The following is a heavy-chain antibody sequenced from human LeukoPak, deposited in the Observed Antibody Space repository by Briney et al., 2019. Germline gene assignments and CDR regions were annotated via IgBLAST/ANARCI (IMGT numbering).Heavy chain of an antibody. CDR2: MNPNSGNT. CDR1: GYTFTSYD. Sequence: ASVTVSCKASGYTFTSYDINRVRQATGQGLEWMGWMNPNSGNTGYAQRFQDRLTMTRNTYISTAYMELSSLTSEDTAVYYCARTPITFGGVIVDYGLDVWGQGTTVTVSS. D-gene: IGHD3-16*02. J-gene: IGHJ6*02. V-gene: IGHV1-8*01. CDR3: ARTPITFGGVIVDYGLDV.